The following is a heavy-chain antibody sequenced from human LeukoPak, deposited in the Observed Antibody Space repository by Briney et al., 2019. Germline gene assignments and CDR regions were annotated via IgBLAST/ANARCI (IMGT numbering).Heavy chain of an antibody. Sequence: PGGSLRLSCAASGFTFSSYWMSWVRQAPGKGLEWVANIKQDGSEKYYVDSVKGRFTISRDNAKNSLYLQMNSLRAEDTAVYYYARNYYDSSGYYYSRDSYYFDYWGQGTLVTVSS. V-gene: IGHV3-7*01. CDR1: GFTFSSYW. J-gene: IGHJ4*02. CDR2: IKQDGSEK. D-gene: IGHD3-22*01. CDR3: ARNYYDSSGYYYSRDSYYFDY.